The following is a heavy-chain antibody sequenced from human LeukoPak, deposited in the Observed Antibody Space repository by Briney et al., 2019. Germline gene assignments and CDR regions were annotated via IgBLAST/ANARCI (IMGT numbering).Heavy chain of an antibody. Sequence: SETLSLTCTVSGDSISRSNLHWGWIRQPPGKGLEWIGSIYYSGSTYYNPSLKSRVTISVDTSKNQFSLKLSSVTAADTAVYYCARSYYASRFDPWGQGTLVTVSS. D-gene: IGHD3-10*01. V-gene: IGHV4-39*01. CDR1: GDSISRSNLH. CDR2: IYYSGST. CDR3: ARSYYASRFDP. J-gene: IGHJ5*02.